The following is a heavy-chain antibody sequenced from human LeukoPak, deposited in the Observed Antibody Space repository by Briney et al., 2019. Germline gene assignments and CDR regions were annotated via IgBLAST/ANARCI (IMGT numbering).Heavy chain of an antibody. CDR2: IKQDGSEK. CDR1: GFAFSSYW. Sequence: GGSLRLSCAASGFAFSSYWMSWVRQAPGKGLEWVANIKQDGSEKYYVDSVKGRFTISRDNAKNSLYLQMNSLRAEDTAVYYCARVCVSLRFLEWLPRPFDYWGQGTLVTVSS. CDR3: ARVCVSLRFLEWLPRPFDY. J-gene: IGHJ4*02. D-gene: IGHD3-3*01. V-gene: IGHV3-7*01.